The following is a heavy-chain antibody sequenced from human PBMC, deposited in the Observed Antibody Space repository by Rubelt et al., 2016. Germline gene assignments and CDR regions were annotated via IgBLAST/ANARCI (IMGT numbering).Heavy chain of an antibody. D-gene: IGHD6-19*01. CDR3: AGSPQAVAGTDYFDY. CDR2: ISPNNGNP. Sequence: QVQLVQSGAEVKKPGASVKVSCKASGYTFTSYGISWVRQAPGHGLEWMGWISPNNGNPNYAQKLQGRFTRSTDDSTGTDYMVLRGLGSDEMAVYYCAGSPQAVAGTDYFDYWGQGTQVTVSS. CDR1: GYTFTSYG. J-gene: IGHJ4*02. V-gene: IGHV1-18*03.